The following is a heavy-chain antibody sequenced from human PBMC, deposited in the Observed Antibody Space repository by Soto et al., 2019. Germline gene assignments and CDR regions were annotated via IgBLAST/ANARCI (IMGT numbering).Heavy chain of an antibody. CDR3: ATNSRSYGHQKFEP. V-gene: IGHV1-24*01. J-gene: IGHJ5*02. Sequence: ASVKVSCKVSGYTLTELSMHWVRQAPGKGLEWMGGFDPEDGETIYAQKFQGRVTMTEDTSTDTAYMELSSLRSEDTAVYYCATNSRSYGHQKFEPWGQGPLVTVSS. D-gene: IGHD5-18*01. CDR1: GYTLTELS. CDR2: FDPEDGET.